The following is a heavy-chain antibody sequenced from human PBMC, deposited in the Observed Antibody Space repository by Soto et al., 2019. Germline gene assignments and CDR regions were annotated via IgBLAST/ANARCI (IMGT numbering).Heavy chain of an antibody. D-gene: IGHD3-22*01. CDR3: ARDGEGSGYPPDAFDI. CDR1: GGSISSSNW. Sequence: SETLSLTCAVSGGSISSSNWWSWVRQPPGKGLEWIGEIYHSGSTNYNPSLKSRVTISVDKSKNQFSLKLSSVTAADTAVYYCARDGEGSGYPPDAFDIWGQGTMVTVSS. CDR2: IYHSGST. J-gene: IGHJ3*02. V-gene: IGHV4-4*02.